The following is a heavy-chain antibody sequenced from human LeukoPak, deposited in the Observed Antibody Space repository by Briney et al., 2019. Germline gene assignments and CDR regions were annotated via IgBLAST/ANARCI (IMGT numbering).Heavy chain of an antibody. CDR3: ARAETLAAIYFDF. Sequence: SETLSLTCTVSGGSISTYYWSWIRQPPGKGLEWIGYIYYSGSPNYNPSLKSRVTISVDTSKNQFSLKLSSVTAADTAVYYCARAETLAAIYFDFWGQGRLVTVSS. CDR2: IYYSGSP. J-gene: IGHJ4*02. D-gene: IGHD6-25*01. V-gene: IGHV4-59*01. CDR1: GGSISTYY.